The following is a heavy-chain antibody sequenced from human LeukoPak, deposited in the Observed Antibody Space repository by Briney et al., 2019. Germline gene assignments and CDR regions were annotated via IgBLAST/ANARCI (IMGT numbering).Heavy chain of an antibody. J-gene: IGHJ4*02. V-gene: IGHV1-69*13. D-gene: IGHD5-12*01. CDR1: GGTFCSYA. Sequence: ASVTVSCKASGGTFCSYAISWVRQAPGQGLEWMGGIIPIFGTENYAQKFQGRVTITADESTSTAYMELSSLRSEDTAVCYCARDPRNIVATGYDFDYWGQGTLVTVSS. CDR2: IIPIFGTE. CDR3: ARDPRNIVATGYDFDY.